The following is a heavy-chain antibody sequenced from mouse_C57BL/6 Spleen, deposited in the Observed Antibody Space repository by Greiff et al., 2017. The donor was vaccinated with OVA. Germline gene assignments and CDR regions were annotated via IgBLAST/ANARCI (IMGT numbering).Heavy chain of an antibody. CDR2: IYPGRGST. CDR1: GYTFTSYW. D-gene: IGHD2-4*01. V-gene: IGHV1-55*01. CDR3: ARGGLRRPYYAMDY. J-gene: IGHJ4*01. Sequence: QVQLQQPGAELVKPGASVKMSCKASGYTFTSYWITWVKQRPGQGLEWIGDIYPGRGSTNYNEKFKSKATLTVDTSSSTAYMQLSSLTSEDSAVYYCARGGLRRPYYAMDYWGKGTSVTVSS.